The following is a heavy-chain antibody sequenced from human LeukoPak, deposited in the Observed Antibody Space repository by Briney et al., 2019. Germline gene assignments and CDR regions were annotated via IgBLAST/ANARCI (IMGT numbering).Heavy chain of an antibody. D-gene: IGHD1-26*01. CDR1: GFTFSSYW. CDR3: AKPGGLVGPKGGAFDI. J-gene: IGHJ3*02. V-gene: IGHV3-74*01. Sequence: GGSLRLSCAASGFTFSSYWMHWVRQAPGKGLVWVSRINSDGSSTSYADSVKGRFTISRDNAKNTMYLQMNSLRAEDTAVYYCAKPGGLVGPKGGAFDIWGQGTMVTVSS. CDR2: INSDGSST.